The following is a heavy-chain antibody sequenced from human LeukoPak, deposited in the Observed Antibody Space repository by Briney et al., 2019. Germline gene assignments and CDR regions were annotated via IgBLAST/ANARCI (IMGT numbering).Heavy chain of an antibody. CDR1: GGSISSYY. D-gene: IGHD2-2*01. CDR3: ARDKGIDNCSSTSCYAFDI. V-gene: IGHV4-59*01. Sequence: SETLSLTCTVSGGSISSYYWSWIRQPAGKGLEWIGYIYYSGSTNYNPSLKSRVTISVDTSKNQFSLKLSSVTAADTAVYYCARDKGIDNCSSTSCYAFDIWGQGTMVTVSS. J-gene: IGHJ3*02. CDR2: IYYSGST.